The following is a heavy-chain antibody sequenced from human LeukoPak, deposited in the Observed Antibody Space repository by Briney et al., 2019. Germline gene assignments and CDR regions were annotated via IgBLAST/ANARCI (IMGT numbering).Heavy chain of an antibody. Sequence: PSETLSLTCAVYGGSFSGYYWSWIRQPPGKGLEWIGEINHSGSTNYNPSLKSRVTISVDTSKNQFSLKLSSVTAADTAVYYCARQRGGITMVRIDYWGQGTLVTVSS. V-gene: IGHV4-34*01. D-gene: IGHD3-10*01. CDR3: ARQRGGITMVRIDY. J-gene: IGHJ4*02. CDR2: INHSGST. CDR1: GGSFSGYY.